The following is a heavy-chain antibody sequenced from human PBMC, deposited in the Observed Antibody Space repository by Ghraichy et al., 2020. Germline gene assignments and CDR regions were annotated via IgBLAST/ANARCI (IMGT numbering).Heavy chain of an antibody. CDR1: GFTLSNYW. V-gene: IGHV3-74*01. J-gene: IGHJ4*02. CDR3: AREYCSGGRCFFGTGGSHFDY. Sequence: SCAASGFTLSNYWMHWVRQAPGKGLVWVSRIKSDGSSTTYADSVMGRFTISRDNARNTLYLQMNSLRDEDSAVYYCAREYCSGGRCFFGTGGSHFDYWGQGTLVTVSS. D-gene: IGHD2-15*01. CDR2: IKSDGSST.